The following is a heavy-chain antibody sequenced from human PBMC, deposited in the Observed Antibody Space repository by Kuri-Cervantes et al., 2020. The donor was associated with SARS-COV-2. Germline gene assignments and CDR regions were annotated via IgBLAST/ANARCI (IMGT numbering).Heavy chain of an antibody. D-gene: IGHD5-24*01. J-gene: IGHJ6*04. CDR2: ISDSGST. Sequence: SETLSLTCTVSGGSISSYYWSWIRQPPGKGLEWIGEISDSGSTNYNPSLKSRVTISLDTSKNQFSLKLSSVTAADTAVYYCARGRTSRWLQDYYYYYGMDVWGKGTTVPVSS. CDR1: GGSISSYY. V-gene: IGHV4-59*12. CDR3: ARGRTSRWLQDYYYYYGMDV.